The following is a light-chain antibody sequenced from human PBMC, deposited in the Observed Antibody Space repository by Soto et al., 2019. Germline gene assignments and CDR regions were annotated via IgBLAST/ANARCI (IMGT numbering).Light chain of an antibody. V-gene: IGKV1-5*03. CDR3: QQYITYPLT. CDR2: KAS. J-gene: IGKJ4*01. CDR1: QSISTW. Sequence: DIQMTQSPSTLSASVGDRVTITCRASQSISTWLAWYQQKPGKAPKLLIYKASSLESGVPSRFSGSGSGTEFTLTISSLQPDDFATYYCQQYITYPLTFGGGTTVELK.